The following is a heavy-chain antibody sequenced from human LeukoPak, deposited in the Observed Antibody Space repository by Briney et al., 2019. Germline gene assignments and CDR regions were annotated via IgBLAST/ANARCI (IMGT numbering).Heavy chain of an antibody. D-gene: IGHD3-3*01. CDR1: GFDFSSNW. V-gene: IGHV3-74*01. CDR3: AKDHYWSIDY. CDR2: IKGDGIST. Sequence: GGSLRLSCAASGFDFSSNWMHWVRHAPGQGLVWVSRIKGDGISTNYADSVKGRFTISRDIAKNTLCLQMNSLRAEDTGVYYCAKDHYWSIDYWGRGTLVTVSS. J-gene: IGHJ4*02.